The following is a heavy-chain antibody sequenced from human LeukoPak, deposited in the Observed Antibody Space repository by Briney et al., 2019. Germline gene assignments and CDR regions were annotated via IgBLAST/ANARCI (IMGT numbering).Heavy chain of an antibody. CDR2: ISGTGGST. V-gene: IGHV3-23*01. Sequence: GGSLRLSCAASGFTFSTYAMTWVRQAPGKGLEWVSLISGTGGSTYYADSVKGRFTISRDNSKNSLYLQMNSLRAEDTAVYYCARGSSSVSAFDIWGQGTMVTVSS. CDR1: GFTFSTYA. D-gene: IGHD6-6*01. J-gene: IGHJ3*02. CDR3: ARGSSSVSAFDI.